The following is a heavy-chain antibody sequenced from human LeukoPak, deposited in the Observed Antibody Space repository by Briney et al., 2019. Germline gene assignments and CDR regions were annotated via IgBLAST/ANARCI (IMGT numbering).Heavy chain of an antibody. V-gene: IGHV3-53*01. Sequence: PGGSLRLSCAASGFTVSSNYMSWVRQAPGKGLEWVSVIYSGGSTYYADSVKGRFTISRDNSKNTLYLQMNSLRAEDTAVYYCAKVREQWLVPEYYFDYWGQGTLVTVSS. D-gene: IGHD6-19*01. J-gene: IGHJ4*02. CDR3: AKVREQWLVPEYYFDY. CDR1: GFTVSSNY. CDR2: IYSGGST.